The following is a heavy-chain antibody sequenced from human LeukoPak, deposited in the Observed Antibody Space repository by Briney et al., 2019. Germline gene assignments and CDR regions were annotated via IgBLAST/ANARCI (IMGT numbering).Heavy chain of an antibody. D-gene: IGHD6-19*01. Sequence: ASVKVSCKASGYTFTGYYLHWVRQAPGQGLEWMGRIDPNSGGTYYAQKFQGRVTMTRDTSISTAYMELRRLRSDDPAIYYCAKIFSGWSPAYFDYWGQGTLVTVSS. J-gene: IGHJ4*02. CDR1: GYTFTGYY. V-gene: IGHV1-2*06. CDR3: AKIFSGWSPAYFDY. CDR2: IDPNSGGT.